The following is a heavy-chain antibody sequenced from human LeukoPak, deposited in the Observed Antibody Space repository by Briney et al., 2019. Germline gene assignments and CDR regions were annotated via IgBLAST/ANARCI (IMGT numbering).Heavy chain of an antibody. CDR1: GYSFTNFW. CDR3: ARLVGATTFPDY. V-gene: IGHV5-51*01. CDR2: IYPDDSDT. D-gene: IGHD1-26*01. Sequence: GESLKISCKGSGYSFTNFWIGWVRQMPGKGLEWMGIIYPDDSDTLYSPSFQGQVTISADKSISTAYLQWSSLKASDTAMYYCARLVGATTFPDYWGQGTLVTVSS. J-gene: IGHJ4*02.